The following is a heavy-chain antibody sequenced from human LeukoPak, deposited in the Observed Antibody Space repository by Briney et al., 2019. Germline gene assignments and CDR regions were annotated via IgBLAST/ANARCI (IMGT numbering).Heavy chain of an antibody. CDR2: ISSSGSTI. Sequence: GGSLRLSCAASGFTFSSYEMNWVRQAPGKGLEWVSYISSSGSTIYYADSVKGRFTISRDNSKNTLYLQMNSLRAEDTAVYYCAREDRYYYYMDVWGKGTTVTISS. J-gene: IGHJ6*03. D-gene: IGHD1-14*01. CDR1: GFTFSSYE. CDR3: AREDRYYYYMDV. V-gene: IGHV3-48*03.